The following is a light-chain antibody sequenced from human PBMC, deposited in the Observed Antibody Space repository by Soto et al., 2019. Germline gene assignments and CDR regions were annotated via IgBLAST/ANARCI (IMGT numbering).Light chain of an antibody. Sequence: EILLTQSPATLSVSPWEIATLSCRASQSITSNVAWYQHKPGQAPRLLIYASSNRATGIPDRFSGSASGTDFTLTINRLEPEDFAVYYCQLYGISPHFGQGTRLEI. V-gene: IGKV3-20*01. CDR1: QSITSN. CDR3: QLYGISPH. CDR2: ASS. J-gene: IGKJ5*01.